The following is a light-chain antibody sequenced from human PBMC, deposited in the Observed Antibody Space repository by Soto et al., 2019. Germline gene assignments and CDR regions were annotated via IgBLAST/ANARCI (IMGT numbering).Light chain of an antibody. CDR3: AKWDDSLRVYV. CDR2: RDD. Sequence: QSVLTQPPSASGSPGQRVTISCSGSSSNIGDNTISWYQQLPGTAPKLLISRDDQRPSGVPDRFSASKSGTSASLAISGLRSEGEADYFCAKWDDSLRVYVFGSGTKVTV. J-gene: IGLJ1*01. V-gene: IGLV1-47*01. CDR1: SSNIGDNT.